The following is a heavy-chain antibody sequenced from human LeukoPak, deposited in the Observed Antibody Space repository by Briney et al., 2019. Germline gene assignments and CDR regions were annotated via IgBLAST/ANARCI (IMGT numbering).Heavy chain of an antibody. CDR2: ISGSGGST. J-gene: IGHJ4*02. CDR3: AKDLGYSSGWYLDY. V-gene: IGHV3-23*01. CDR1: GFTFSSYA. Sequence: GGSLRLSCAASGFTFSSYATSWVRQAPGKGLEWVSAISGSGGSTYYADSVKGRFTISRDNSKNTLYLQMNSLRAEDTAVYYCAKDLGYSSGWYLDYWGQGTLVTVSS. D-gene: IGHD6-19*01.